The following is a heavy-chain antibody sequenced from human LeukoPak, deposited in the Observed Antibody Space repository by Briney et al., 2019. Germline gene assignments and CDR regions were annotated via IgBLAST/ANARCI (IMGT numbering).Heavy chain of an antibody. J-gene: IGHJ5*02. Sequence: PGGSLRLSCAASGFTFSSYEMNWVRPAPGKGLEWVSAISGSGGSTYYADSVKGRFTISRDNSKSTLYLTMNSLRAEDTAVYYCAKDPYSSSWYRWFDPWGQGTLVTVSS. CDR3: AKDPYSSSWYRWFDP. D-gene: IGHD6-13*01. CDR1: GFTFSSYE. CDR2: ISGSGGST. V-gene: IGHV3-23*01.